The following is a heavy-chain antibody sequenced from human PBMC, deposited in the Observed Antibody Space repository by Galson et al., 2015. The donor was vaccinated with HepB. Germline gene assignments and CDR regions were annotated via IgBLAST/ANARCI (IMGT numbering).Heavy chain of an antibody. D-gene: IGHD3-10*01. J-gene: IGHJ5*02. CDR2: ISYEGSHR. CDR1: GFTISPYA. CDR3: ARDPTGGGWYGES. Sequence: SLRLSCAAYGFTISPYAMHWVRQAPGKGLEWVATISYEGSHRYYGDSVKGRVTISRDNSKNTLYLQMDTLEPDDTAMYYCARDPTGGGWYGESWGQGTQVAVSS. V-gene: IGHV3-30-3*01.